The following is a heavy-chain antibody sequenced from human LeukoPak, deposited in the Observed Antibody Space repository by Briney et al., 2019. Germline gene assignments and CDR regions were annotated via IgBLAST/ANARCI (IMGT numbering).Heavy chain of an antibody. J-gene: IGHJ4*02. Sequence: GGSLRLSCAASGFTVSNTYMSWVRQAPGKGPEWVSVIYSGGSTYYADSVKGRFTISRDNSKNTLYLQMNSLRAEDTAVYYCASVSSRRMPQYWGQGTLVTVSS. CDR3: ASVSSRRMPQY. CDR2: IYSGGST. CDR1: GFTVSNTY. D-gene: IGHD2-2*01. V-gene: IGHV3-53*01.